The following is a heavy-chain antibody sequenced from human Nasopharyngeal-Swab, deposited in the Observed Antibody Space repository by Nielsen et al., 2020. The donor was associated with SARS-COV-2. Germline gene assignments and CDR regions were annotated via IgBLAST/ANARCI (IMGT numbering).Heavy chain of an antibody. CDR1: GFTFSDYY. CDR3: ARGLEYSGSYYDY. Sequence: GESLKISCAASGFTFSDYYMSWIRQAPGKGLEWVSYISSSSYTNYADSVKGRFTISRDNAKNSLYLQMSSLRAEDTAVYYCARGLEYSGSYYDYWGQGTLVTVSS. CDR2: ISSSSYT. J-gene: IGHJ4*02. D-gene: IGHD1-26*01. V-gene: IGHV3-11*06.